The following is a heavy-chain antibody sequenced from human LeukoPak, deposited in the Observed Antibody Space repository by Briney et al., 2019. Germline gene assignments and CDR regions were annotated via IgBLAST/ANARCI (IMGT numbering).Heavy chain of an antibody. CDR3: ANLGIGAFDI. Sequence: GGSLRLSCAASGFTFSSYWMHWVRQAPGKGLEWVSAISGSGGSTYYADSVKGRFTISRDNSKNTLYLQMNSLRAEDTAVYYCANLGIGAFDIWGQGTMVTVSS. V-gene: IGHV3-23*01. D-gene: IGHD7-27*01. J-gene: IGHJ3*02. CDR2: ISGSGGST. CDR1: GFTFSSYW.